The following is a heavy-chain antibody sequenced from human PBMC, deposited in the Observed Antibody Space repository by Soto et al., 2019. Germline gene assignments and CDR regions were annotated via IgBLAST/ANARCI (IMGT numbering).Heavy chain of an antibody. CDR1: GFTFSRFW. CDR2: INSDGSST. Sequence: EVQLVESGGGLVQPGGSLRLSCAASGFTFSRFWMHWVRQAPGKGLVWVSRINSDGSSTSYADSVKGRFTISRDNAKNTLYLQMNSLGVDDTAVYYCARDTYSSGRYYFDYWGQGTLVTVSS. J-gene: IGHJ4*02. CDR3: ARDTYSSGRYYFDY. D-gene: IGHD6-19*01. V-gene: IGHV3-74*01.